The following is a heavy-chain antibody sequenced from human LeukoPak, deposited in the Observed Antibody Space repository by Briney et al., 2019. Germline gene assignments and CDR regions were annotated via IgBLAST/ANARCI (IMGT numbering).Heavy chain of an antibody. CDR3: AARDCSTTSCYGGLFDY. V-gene: IGHV3-53*01. CDR2: LYSGGST. D-gene: IGHD2-2*01. CDR1: GLSVSSKY. Sequence: GGSLRLSCAASGLSVSSKYMNWVRQAPGKGLEWVSLLYSGGSTYYADSVKGRFTISRDSSKNTVYLQMNSLRAEDTAVYYCAARDCSTTSCYGGLFDYWGQGTLVTVFS. J-gene: IGHJ4*02.